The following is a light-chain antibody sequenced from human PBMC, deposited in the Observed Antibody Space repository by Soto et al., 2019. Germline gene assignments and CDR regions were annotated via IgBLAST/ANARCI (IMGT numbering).Light chain of an antibody. CDR1: QSVGSIY. V-gene: IGKV3-20*01. CDR2: DAS. Sequence: EIVLTQSTATLSLSPGERATLSCRASQSVGSIYLGWYQQRPGQAPRLLIYDASSRATGIPDRFSGSGSGTDFTLSISRLEPEDFAVYYCQQYDTSRLTFGGGTKVEIK. CDR3: QQYDTSRLT. J-gene: IGKJ4*01.